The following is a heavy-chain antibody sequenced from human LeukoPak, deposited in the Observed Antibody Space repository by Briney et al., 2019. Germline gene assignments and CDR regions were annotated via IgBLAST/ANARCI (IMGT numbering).Heavy chain of an antibody. CDR1: GGSISSYY. J-gene: IGHJ6*03. CDR2: IYYSGST. CDR3: ARHGDYGDYDPFYYYYYMDV. Sequence: SETLSLTCTVSGGSISSYYWSWIRQPPGKGLEWIGYIYYSGSTNYNPSLKSRVTISVDTSKNQFSLKLSSVTAADTAVYYCARHGDYGDYDPFYYYYYMDVWGKGTTVTVSS. D-gene: IGHD4-17*01. V-gene: IGHV4-59*01.